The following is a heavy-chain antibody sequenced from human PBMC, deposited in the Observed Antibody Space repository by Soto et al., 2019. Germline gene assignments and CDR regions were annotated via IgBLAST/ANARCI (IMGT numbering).Heavy chain of an antibody. CDR2: ISYDGSNK. CDR3: APWFGAFDY. D-gene: IGHD3-10*01. Sequence: QVQLVESGGGVVQPGRSLRLSCAASGFTFSSYGMHWVRQAPGKGLEWVAVISYDGSNKYYADSVKGRFTISRYNSKNTLYLQMNSLRAEDTAVYYCAPWFGAFDYWGQGTLVTVSS. V-gene: IGHV3-30*03. J-gene: IGHJ4*02. CDR1: GFTFSSYG.